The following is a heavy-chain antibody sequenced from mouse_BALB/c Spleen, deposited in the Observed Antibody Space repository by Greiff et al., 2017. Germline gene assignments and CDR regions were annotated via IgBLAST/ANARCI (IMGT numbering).Heavy chain of an antibody. V-gene: IGHV5-6-3*01. CDR3: ARDNDY. CDR2: INSNGGST. Sequence: EVQRVESGGGLVQPGGSLKLSCAASGFTFSSYGMSWVRQTPDKRLELVATINSNGGSTYYPDSVKGRFTISRDNAKNTLYLQMSSLKSEDTAMYYCARDNDYWGQGTTLTVSS. CDR1: GFTFSSYG. J-gene: IGHJ2*01.